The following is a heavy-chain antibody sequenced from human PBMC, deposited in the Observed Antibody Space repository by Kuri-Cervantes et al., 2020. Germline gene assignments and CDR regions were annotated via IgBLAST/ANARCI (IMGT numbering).Heavy chain of an antibody. CDR3: AHSRYFELGRYYYYGMDV. J-gene: IGHJ6*02. CDR2: IYWDDDK. CDR1: GFSLSTSGVG. D-gene: IGHD3-9*01. Sequence: SGPTLVKPTQTLTLTCTFSGFSLSTSGVGVGWIRQPPGKALEWLALIYWDDDKRYSPSLKSRLTITKDTSKNQVVPTMTNMDPVDTATYYCAHSRYFELGRYYYYGMDVWGQGTTVTV. V-gene: IGHV2-5*02.